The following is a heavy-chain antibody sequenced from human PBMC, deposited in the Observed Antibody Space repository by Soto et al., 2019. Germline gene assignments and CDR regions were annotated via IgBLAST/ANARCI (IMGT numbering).Heavy chain of an antibody. J-gene: IGHJ4*02. CDR1: GFTFSNYA. CDR3: AKVRPTEVVVTAATDY. CDR2: ISGSGGST. D-gene: IGHD2-15*01. V-gene: IGHV3-23*01. Sequence: GGSLRLSCAASGFTFSNYAMSWVRQAPGKGLEWVSVISGSGGSTYYADSVKGRFTISRDNSKKTLYLQMNSLRVEDTAVYYCAKVRPTEVVVTAATDYWGQGTLVTVSS.